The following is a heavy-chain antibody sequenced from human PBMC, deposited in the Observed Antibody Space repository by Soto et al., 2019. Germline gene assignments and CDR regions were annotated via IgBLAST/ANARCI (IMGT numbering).Heavy chain of an antibody. Sequence: ASVKVSCKVSGYTLTELSIHWVRQDPGEGLEWMGGFDLENGETIYAQRFQGRVTMTEASYADTPYMELSSLRSDDTAVYYCAIEVWRRNQFDHWGKGTRVTVS. CDR3: AIEVWRRNQFDH. J-gene: IGHJ4*02. CDR2: FDLENGET. D-gene: IGHD3-16*01. CDR1: GYTLTELS. V-gene: IGHV1-24*01.